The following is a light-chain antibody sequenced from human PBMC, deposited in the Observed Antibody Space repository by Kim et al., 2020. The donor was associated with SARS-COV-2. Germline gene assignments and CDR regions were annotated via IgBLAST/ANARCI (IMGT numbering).Light chain of an antibody. Sequence: QSVLTQPPSASGTPGQRVTISCSGSSSNVGSIFVSWYEQFPGTAPKLLIYRNNQRPSGVPDRFSGSKSGTSASLAISGLRSEDEADYYCAAWDDSLSGRVFGGGTQLTVL. CDR3: AAWDDSLSGRV. J-gene: IGLJ3*02. V-gene: IGLV1-47*01. CDR1: SSNVGSIF. CDR2: RNN.